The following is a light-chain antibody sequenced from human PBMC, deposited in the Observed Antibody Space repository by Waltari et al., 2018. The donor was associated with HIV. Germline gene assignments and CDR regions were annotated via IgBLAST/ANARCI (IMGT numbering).Light chain of an antibody. CDR3: QQRSNWPPIT. V-gene: IGKV3-11*01. CDR2: DAS. J-gene: IGKJ5*01. Sequence: VLTQSPATLSLSPGETATLSCTASQNVGRFLAWYQKKPGQATRLLIHDASHRAPGVPARFSALAAGTDFTLTISSLEPEDFAVYYCQQRSNWPPITFGQGTRLEIK. CDR1: QNVGRF.